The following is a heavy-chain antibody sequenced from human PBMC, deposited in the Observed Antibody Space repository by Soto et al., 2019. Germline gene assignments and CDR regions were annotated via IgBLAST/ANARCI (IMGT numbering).Heavy chain of an antibody. CDR2: INHSGST. V-gene: IGHV4-34*01. J-gene: IGHJ4*02. CDR3: ARVNWGDYVWGSYRPSLFDY. D-gene: IGHD3-16*02. CDR1: GGSFSGYY. Sequence: SETLSLTCAVYGGSFSGYYWSWIRQPPGKGLEWIGEINHSGSTNYNPSLKSRVTISVDTSKNQFSLKLSSVTAADTAVYYCARVNWGDYVWGSYRPSLFDYWGQGTLVTVSS.